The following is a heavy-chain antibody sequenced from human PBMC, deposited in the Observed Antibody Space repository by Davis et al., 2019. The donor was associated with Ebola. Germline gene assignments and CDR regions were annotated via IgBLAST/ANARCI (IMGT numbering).Heavy chain of an antibody. CDR3: AKADPQQYFDY. CDR1: GFTFTIFD. Sequence: GGSLRLSCAASGFTFTIFDMHWVRQAPGRGLEWVAVISYDGSNKYYADSVKGRFTISRDNSKNTLYLQMNSLRAEDTAVDYCAKADPQQYFDYWGQGTLVTVSS. V-gene: IGHV3-30*18. J-gene: IGHJ4*02. CDR2: ISYDGSNK.